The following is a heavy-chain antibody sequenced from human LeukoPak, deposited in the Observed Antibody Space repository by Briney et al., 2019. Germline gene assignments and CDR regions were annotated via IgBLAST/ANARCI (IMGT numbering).Heavy chain of an antibody. CDR1: GYSFTGYY. Sequence: ASVKVSCKASGYSFTGYYLHWVRQAPGQGLEWMGWINPNTGGTNYAQKFQGRITMTRDTSISTAYMELSRLRSDDTAMYYCARDRNTRFDYWGQGTLVAVSS. CDR2: INPNTGGT. J-gene: IGHJ4*02. CDR3: ARDRNTRFDY. D-gene: IGHD4-11*01. V-gene: IGHV1-2*02.